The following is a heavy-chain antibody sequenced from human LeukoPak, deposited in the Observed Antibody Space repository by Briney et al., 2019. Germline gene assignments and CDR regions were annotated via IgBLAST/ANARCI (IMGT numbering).Heavy chain of an antibody. V-gene: IGHV3-7*05. Sequence: GGSLRPSCAASGFTFSTYWMSWVRQAPGKGLEWVANIKQDGSEKYYVDSVKGRFTISRDNAKNSLYLQMNSLRAEDTAVYYCARSSGYCSGGSCYRDYWGQGTLVTVSS. J-gene: IGHJ4*02. D-gene: IGHD2-15*01. CDR3: ARSSGYCSGGSCYRDY. CDR1: GFTFSTYW. CDR2: IKQDGSEK.